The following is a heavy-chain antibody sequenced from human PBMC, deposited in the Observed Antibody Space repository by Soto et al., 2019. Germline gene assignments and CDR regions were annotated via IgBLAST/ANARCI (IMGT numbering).Heavy chain of an antibody. CDR2: FGSGGDR. J-gene: IGHJ6*02. D-gene: IGHD1-1*01. CDR3: GRAQSRNWNARGYGIDV. Sequence: EVRLVESGGGLLQPGTSVRLSCAALGFSLSSYDLHWVRQVPEKRLEWVAFFGSGGDRHYSGSVKGRFTISRDTAKKSFNLQMNSLKVGDTAVYYCGRAQSRNWNARGYGIDVWGQVTTVIVSS. CDR1: GFSLSSYD. V-gene: IGHV3-13*04.